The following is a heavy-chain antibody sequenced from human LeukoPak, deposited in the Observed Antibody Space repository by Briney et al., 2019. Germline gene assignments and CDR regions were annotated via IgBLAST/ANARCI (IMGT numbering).Heavy chain of an antibody. CDR1: GFTFSSYS. D-gene: IGHD4-23*01. Sequence: GGSLRLSCAASGFTFSSYSMNWVRQAPGKGLEWVSSISSSSSYIYYADSVKGRFTISRDNAKNSLYLQMNSLRAEDTAVYYCARDLRGGDYGGNTDPNDAFDIWGQGTMVTVSS. V-gene: IGHV3-21*01. J-gene: IGHJ3*02. CDR3: ARDLRGGDYGGNTDPNDAFDI. CDR2: ISSSSSYI.